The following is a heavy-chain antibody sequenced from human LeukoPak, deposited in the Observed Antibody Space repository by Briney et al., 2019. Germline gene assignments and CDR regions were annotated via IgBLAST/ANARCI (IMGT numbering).Heavy chain of an antibody. D-gene: IGHD3-3*01. CDR1: GGSISSYY. J-gene: IGHJ4*02. V-gene: IGHV4-4*07. Sequence: SETLSLTCTVSGGSISSYYCSWIRQPAGKGLEWIGRIYTSGSTNYNPSLKSRVTMSADTSKNQFSLKLSSVTAADTAVYYCARGDDFWSGYYNYWGQGTLVTVSS. CDR2: IYTSGST. CDR3: ARGDDFWSGYYNY.